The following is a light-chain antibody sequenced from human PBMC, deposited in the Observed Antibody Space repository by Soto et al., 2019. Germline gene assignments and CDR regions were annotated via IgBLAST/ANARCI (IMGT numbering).Light chain of an antibody. CDR3: SSYTSTSTLVV. J-gene: IGLJ2*01. CDR1: SSDVGGYNY. CDR2: DVS. Sequence: QSALTQPASVSGSPGQSITISCTGTSSDVGGYNYVSWYQHHPGKAPKLMIYDVSNPPSGISNRFSGSKSGNTASLTISGLQAEDEADYYCSSYTSTSTLVVFGGGTKLTVL. V-gene: IGLV2-14*03.